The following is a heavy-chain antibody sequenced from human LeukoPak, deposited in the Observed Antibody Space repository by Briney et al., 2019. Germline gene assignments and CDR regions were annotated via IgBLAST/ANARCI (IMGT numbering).Heavy chain of an antibody. V-gene: IGHV4-39*01. CDR2: IYYIGST. CDR1: RVSISSSSYY. D-gene: IGHD6-13*01. Sequence: SETLSLTRTVSRVSISSSSYYGGWIRQPPGKGLEWIANIYYIGSTYLKSSLRSRVTISIDTSKNQFSLKVTSVTAADTAVYYCARTSPGSSWYHQHYYFDYWGQGTLVTVSS. J-gene: IGHJ4*02. CDR3: ARTSPGSSWYHQHYYFDY.